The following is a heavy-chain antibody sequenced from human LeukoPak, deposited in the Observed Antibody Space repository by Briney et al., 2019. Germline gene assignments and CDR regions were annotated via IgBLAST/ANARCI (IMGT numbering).Heavy chain of an antibody. Sequence: GGSLRLSCAASGFTFSGYGMHWVRQAPGKGLEWVAFIRYDGSNKYYADSVKGRFTISRDNSKNTLYLQMNSLRAEDTAVYYCAKDHLLYSSGLDAFDIWGQGTMVTVSS. J-gene: IGHJ3*02. CDR2: IRYDGSNK. CDR3: AKDHLLYSSGLDAFDI. D-gene: IGHD6-19*01. CDR1: GFTFSGYG. V-gene: IGHV3-30*02.